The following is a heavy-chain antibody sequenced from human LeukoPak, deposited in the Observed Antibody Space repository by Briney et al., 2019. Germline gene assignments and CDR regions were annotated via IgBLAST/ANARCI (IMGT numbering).Heavy chain of an antibody. CDR2: INPNSGGT. CDR1: GYTFTGYY. D-gene: IGHD2-2*01. CDR3: AREDRDEYCSSTSCSYFDY. V-gene: IGHV1-2*02. J-gene: IGHJ4*02. Sequence: ASVKVSCKASGYTFTGYYMHWVRQAPGQGLEWMGWINPNSGGTNYAQKFQGRVTMTRDTSISTAYMELSRLRSDDTAVYYCAREDRDEYCSSTSCSYFDYWGQGTLVTVSS.